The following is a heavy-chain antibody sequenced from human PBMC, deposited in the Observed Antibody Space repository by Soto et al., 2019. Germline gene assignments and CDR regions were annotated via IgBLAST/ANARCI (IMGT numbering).Heavy chain of an antibody. D-gene: IGHD1-7*01. V-gene: IGHV3-21*01. CDR2: ISSGGSFI. CDR3: ARMSPVLGELPPHALDI. CDR1: GFTFSSYT. J-gene: IGHJ3*02. Sequence: ELQLVESGGGLVKPGGSLRLSCAASGFTFSSYTMNWVRQAPGRGLEWVSSISSGGSFIYYTDSVKGRFTISRDNTKNSVYLQMNSLRAEDTAVYYCARMSPVLGELPPHALDIWGQGTMVTVSS.